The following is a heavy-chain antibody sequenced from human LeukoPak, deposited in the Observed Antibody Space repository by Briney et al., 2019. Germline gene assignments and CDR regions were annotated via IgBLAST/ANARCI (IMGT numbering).Heavy chain of an antibody. V-gene: IGHV3-23*01. CDR3: AKTTAGYSSGRYPGWPIDY. J-gene: IGHJ4*02. CDR2: ISGSGGDT. Sequence: GGSLRLSCAASGFTFRSYAIYWVRQAPGKGLEWVSGISGSGGDTYFADSVKGRFTISRDNSKNTVFLQMDSLRAEDTAVYYCAKTTAGYSSGRYPGWPIDYWGQGTLVSVSS. D-gene: IGHD6-19*01. CDR1: GFTFRSYA.